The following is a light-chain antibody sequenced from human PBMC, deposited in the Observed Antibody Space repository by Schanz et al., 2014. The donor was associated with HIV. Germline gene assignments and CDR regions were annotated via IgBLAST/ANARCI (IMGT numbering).Light chain of an antibody. Sequence: QSVLTQPPSVSGAPGQSITVPCSGNSSNFGAGYDVHWYQQFPGTAPKLLIFDDDSRPSGVPDRFSGSKSGTSASLAITGLQADDEADYYCQSFDRLMRGLVFGGGTKLTVL. CDR2: DDD. J-gene: IGLJ2*01. V-gene: IGLV1-40*01. CDR3: QSFDRLMRGLV. CDR1: SSNFGAGYD.